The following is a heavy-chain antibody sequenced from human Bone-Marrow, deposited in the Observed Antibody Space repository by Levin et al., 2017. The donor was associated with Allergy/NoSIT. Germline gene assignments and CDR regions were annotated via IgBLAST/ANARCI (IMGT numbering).Heavy chain of an antibody. V-gene: IGHV3-48*01. D-gene: IGHD5-18*01. J-gene: IGHJ6*03. CDR3: AREVDTAMVTYYYYYMDV. CDR1: GFTFSSYS. CDR2: ISSSSSTI. Sequence: GGSLRLSCAASGFTFSSYSMNWVRQAPGKGLEWVSYISSSSSTIYYADSVKGRFTISRDNAKNSLYLQMNSLRAEDTAVYYCAREVDTAMVTYYYYYMDVWGKGTTVTVSS.